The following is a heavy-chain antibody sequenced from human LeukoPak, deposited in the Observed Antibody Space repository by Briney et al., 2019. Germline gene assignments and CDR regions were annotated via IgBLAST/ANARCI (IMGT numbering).Heavy chain of an antibody. J-gene: IGHJ3*02. CDR1: GFTFSSYW. V-gene: IGHV3-7*01. CDR2: IKQDGSEK. Sequence: PGGSLRLSCAASGFTFSSYWMSWVRQAPGKGLEWVANIKQDGSEKYYADSVKGRFTISRDNAKNSLYLQMNSLRAEDTAVYCCARGIVGADDAFDIWGQGTMVTVSS. D-gene: IGHD1-26*01. CDR3: ARGIVGADDAFDI.